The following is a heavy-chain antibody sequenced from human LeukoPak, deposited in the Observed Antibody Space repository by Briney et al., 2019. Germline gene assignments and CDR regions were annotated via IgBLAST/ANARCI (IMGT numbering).Heavy chain of an antibody. CDR1: EGTFSSYA. CDR3: ARKVWGGGNSNWFDP. Sequence: SVKVSCKASEGTFSSYAISWVRQAPGQGLEWMGRIIPILGIANYAQKFQGRVTITADKSTSTAYMELSSLRSEDTAVYYCARKVWGGGNSNWFDPWGQGTLVTVSS. D-gene: IGHD4-23*01. J-gene: IGHJ5*02. V-gene: IGHV1-69*04. CDR2: IIPILGIA.